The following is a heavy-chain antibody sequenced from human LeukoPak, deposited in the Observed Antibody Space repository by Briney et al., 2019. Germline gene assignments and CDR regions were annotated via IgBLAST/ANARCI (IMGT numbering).Heavy chain of an antibody. Sequence: GGSLRLSCAASGFTFSSYNMNWVRQAPGKGLEWVSSLISSGTTTYHADSEKGRFTISRDNSKNTVHLQMDSLRAEDSAIYYCAKNAGYSYGLYYFDYWGQGTLVTVSS. CDR3: AKNAGYSYGLYYFDY. CDR1: GFTFSSYN. D-gene: IGHD5-18*01. CDR2: LISSGTTT. V-gene: IGHV3-23*01. J-gene: IGHJ4*02.